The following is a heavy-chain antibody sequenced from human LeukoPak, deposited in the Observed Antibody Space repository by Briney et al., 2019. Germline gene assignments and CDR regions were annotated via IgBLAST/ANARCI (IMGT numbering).Heavy chain of an antibody. J-gene: IGHJ3*02. V-gene: IGHV4-59*01. CDR2: IYYSGST. CDR1: GGSISSYY. CDR3: ARDGGYGSGAFDI. Sequence: SETLSLTCTVSGGSISSYYWSWIRQPPGKGLEWIGYIYYSGSTNYNPSLKCRVTISVDTSKNQFSLKLSSVTAADTAVYYCARDGGYGSGAFDIWGQGTMVTVSS. D-gene: IGHD3-10*01.